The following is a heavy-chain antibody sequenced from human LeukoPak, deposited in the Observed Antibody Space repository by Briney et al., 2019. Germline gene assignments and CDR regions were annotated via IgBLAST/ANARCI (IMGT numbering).Heavy chain of an antibody. D-gene: IGHD6-13*01. J-gene: IGHJ3*01. CDR2: IYYSGNT. V-gene: IGHV4-39*01. CDR3: ARLFSSSWYRGAFDL. Sequence: SETLSLTCTVSGGSISSSSYYWGWIRQPPGKGLEWVGSIYYSGNTYYNPSLKSRVTISVDTSKNQFSLKLSSVTAADTAVYYCARLFSSSWYRGAFDLWGQGAMVTVSS. CDR1: GGSISSSSYY.